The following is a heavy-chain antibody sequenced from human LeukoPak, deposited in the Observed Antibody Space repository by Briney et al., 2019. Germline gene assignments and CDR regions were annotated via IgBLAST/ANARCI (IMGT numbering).Heavy chain of an antibody. CDR2: IYYSGST. CDR3: ARGYSSGWYWPAKPPGTAFDY. Sequence: SETLSLTCTVSGGSISRYYWSWIRQPPGEGLEWIGYIYYSGSTNYNPPLKSRVTTSVDTSRNQFSLKLSSVTAADTAVYYRARGYSSGWYWPAKPPGTAFDYWGQGTLVTVSS. V-gene: IGHV4-59*01. CDR1: GGSISRYY. D-gene: IGHD6-19*01. J-gene: IGHJ4*02.